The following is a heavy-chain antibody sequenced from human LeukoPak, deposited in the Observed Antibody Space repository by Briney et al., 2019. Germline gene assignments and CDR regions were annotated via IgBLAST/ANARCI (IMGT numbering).Heavy chain of an antibody. V-gene: IGHV1-69*13. CDR1: GGTFSSYA. CDR3: ASLGDYYDSSGYYLD. Sequence: VASVKVSCKASGGTFSSYAISWVRQAPGQGLEWMGGIIPIFGTANYAQKFQGRVTITADESTSTAYMELSSLRSEDTAVYYCASLGDYYDSSGYYLDWGQGTLVTVSS. J-gene: IGHJ4*02. D-gene: IGHD3-22*01. CDR2: IIPIFGTA.